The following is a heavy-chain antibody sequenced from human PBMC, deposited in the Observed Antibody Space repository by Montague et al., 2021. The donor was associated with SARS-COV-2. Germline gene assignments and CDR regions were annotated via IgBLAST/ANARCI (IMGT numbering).Heavy chain of an antibody. CDR3: ARKASRAITIFGVVTPSYYFDY. Sequence: SETLSLTCTVSGGSISSSSYYWGWIRQLPGKGLEWIGSIYYSGSTYYNPSLKSRVTISVDTSTNQFSLKLSSVTAADTAVYYCARKASRAITIFGVVTPSYYFDYWGQGTLVTVSS. V-gene: IGHV4-39*01. D-gene: IGHD3-3*01. CDR2: IYYSGST. CDR1: GGSISSSSYY. J-gene: IGHJ4*02.